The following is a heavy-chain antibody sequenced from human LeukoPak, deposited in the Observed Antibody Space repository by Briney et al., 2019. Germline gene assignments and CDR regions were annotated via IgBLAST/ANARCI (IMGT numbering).Heavy chain of an antibody. Sequence: SETLSLTCGVSGGSVTSSNWWTWVRQPPGKGLEWIGEVHLDGRTNYNPSLKSRLTMSVDLSENHISLKLTSVTAADTAVYYCAREGGFYRPLDYSGQGTLVTVSS. CDR3: AREGGFYRPLDY. D-gene: IGHD3-3*01. V-gene: IGHV4-4*02. J-gene: IGHJ4*02. CDR1: GGSVTSSNW. CDR2: VHLDGRT.